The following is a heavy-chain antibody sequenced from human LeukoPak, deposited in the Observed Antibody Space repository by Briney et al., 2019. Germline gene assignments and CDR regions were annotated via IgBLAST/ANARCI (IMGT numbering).Heavy chain of an antibody. V-gene: IGHV3-23*01. CDR2: VSGSATKT. CDR1: GFTFSSYA. J-gene: IGHJ4*02. CDR3: AKDRRAMIIPTGGFD. Sequence: QPGGSLRLSCAASGFTFSSYAMSWVRQAPGKGLEWVAGVSGSATKTYYTDSVKGRFTISRDKSKTTLYLHMNNLRAEDTAVYYCAKDRRAMIIPTGGFDWGQGTLVTVSS. D-gene: IGHD3-22*01.